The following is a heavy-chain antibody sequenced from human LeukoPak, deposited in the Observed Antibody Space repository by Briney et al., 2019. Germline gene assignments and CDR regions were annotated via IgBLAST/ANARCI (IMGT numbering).Heavy chain of an antibody. CDR3: AAGCYDSSGYYYDAFDS. CDR1: VFTFTSSA. CDR2: ILVGSGNT. D-gene: IGHD3-22*01. Sequence: GTPVKSSCQSSVFTFTSSAMQSVRQVRGQPLEWLGWILVGSGNTNYAQKFQEGVTITTDITTSTAYMELSSLRSEDTGVYYCAAGCYDSSGYYYDAFDSWSQGTMVTVSS. V-gene: IGHV1-58*02. J-gene: IGHJ3*02.